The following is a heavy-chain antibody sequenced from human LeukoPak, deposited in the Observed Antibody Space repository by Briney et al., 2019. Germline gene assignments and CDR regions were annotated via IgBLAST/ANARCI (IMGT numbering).Heavy chain of an antibody. D-gene: IGHD5-18*01. CDR1: GFTFSSYA. V-gene: IGHV3-30-3*01. Sequence: PGRSLRLSCAASGFTFSSYAMHWVRQAPGKGLEWVAVLSYDGSNKYYADSVKGRFTISRDNSKNTLYLQMNSLRAEDTAVYYCARDDTFDYWGQETLVTVSS. CDR2: LSYDGSNK. J-gene: IGHJ4*02. CDR3: ARDDTFDY.